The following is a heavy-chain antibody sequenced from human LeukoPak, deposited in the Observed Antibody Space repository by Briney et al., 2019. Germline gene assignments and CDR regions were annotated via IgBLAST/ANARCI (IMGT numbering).Heavy chain of an antibody. CDR1: GFTFSSYS. Sequence: GGSLRLSCAASGFTFSSYSMNWVRQAPGKGLEWVSSISSSSSYIYYADSVKGRFTISRDNAKNSLYLQMNSLRAEDTAVYYCARGYEGYCSSTSCFTGDDAFDIWGQGTMVTVSS. CDR3: ARGYEGYCSSTSCFTGDDAFDI. J-gene: IGHJ3*02. V-gene: IGHV3-21*01. D-gene: IGHD2-2*01. CDR2: ISSSSSYI.